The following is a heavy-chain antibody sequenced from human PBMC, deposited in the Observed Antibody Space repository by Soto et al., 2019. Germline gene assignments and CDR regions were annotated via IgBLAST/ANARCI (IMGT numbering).Heavy chain of an antibody. V-gene: IGHV4-31*03. CDR1: GGSISSGGYY. D-gene: IGHD3-10*01. J-gene: IGHJ3*02. Sequence: SETLSLTCTVSGGSISSGGYYWSWIRQHPGKGLEWIGYIYYSGSTYYNPSLKSRVTISVDTSKNQFSLKLSSVTAADTAVYYCARLVEDAFDIWGQGTMVTVSS. CDR2: IYYSGST. CDR3: ARLVEDAFDI.